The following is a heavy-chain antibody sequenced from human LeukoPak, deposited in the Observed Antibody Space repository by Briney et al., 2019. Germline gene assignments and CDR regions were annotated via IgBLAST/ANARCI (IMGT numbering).Heavy chain of an antibody. CDR2: INPNSGGT. J-gene: IGHJ4*02. CDR3: ARVIGYDLNPDY. CDR1: GYTFTGYY. V-gene: IGHV1-2*02. D-gene: IGHD5-12*01. Sequence: ASVKVSCKASGYTFTGYYMHWVRQAPGQGLEWMGSINPNSGGTNYAQKFQGRVTMTRDTSISTAYMELSRLRSDDTAVYYCARVIGYDLNPDYWGQGTLVTVSS.